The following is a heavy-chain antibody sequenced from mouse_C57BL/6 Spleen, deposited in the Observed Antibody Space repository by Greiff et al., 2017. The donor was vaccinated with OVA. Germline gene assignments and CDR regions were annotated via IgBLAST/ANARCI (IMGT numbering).Heavy chain of an antibody. CDR3: TSAGGYFDY. J-gene: IGHJ2*01. CDR2: IDPETGGT. CDR1: GYTFTDYE. V-gene: IGHV1-15*01. Sequence: VQLQPSGAELVRPGASVTLSCKASGYTFTDYEMHWVKQTPVHGLEWIGAIDPETGGTAYNQKFKGKAILTADKSSSTAYMELRSLTSEDSAVYYCTSAGGYFDYWGQGTTLTVSS.